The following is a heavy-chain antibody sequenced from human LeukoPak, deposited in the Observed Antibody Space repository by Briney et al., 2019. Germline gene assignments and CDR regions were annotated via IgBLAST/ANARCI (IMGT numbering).Heavy chain of an antibody. Sequence: GGSLRLSCATSGFTFSFYAMSWVRQAPGKGLEWVSTVDSSGGRTHYADSVEGRFTISRDNAKNTLYLQMNSLRAEDTAVYYCARDDAYCGGDCPKFDYWGQGTLVTVSS. V-gene: IGHV3-23*01. D-gene: IGHD2-21*02. CDR3: ARDDAYCGGDCPKFDY. CDR2: VDSSGGRT. J-gene: IGHJ4*02. CDR1: GFTFSFYA.